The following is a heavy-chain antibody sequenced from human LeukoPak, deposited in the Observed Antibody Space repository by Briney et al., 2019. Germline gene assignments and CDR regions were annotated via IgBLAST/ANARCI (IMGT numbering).Heavy chain of an antibody. Sequence: GASVKVSCKASGYTFTSYDINWVRQATGQGLEWMGWMNPNSGNTGYAQKFQGRVTMSRNTSISTAYMELSSLRSEDTAVYYCARDCPETSIAARRASDYWGQGTLVTVSS. CDR3: ARDCPETSIAARRASDY. CDR1: GYTFTSYD. J-gene: IGHJ4*02. D-gene: IGHD6-6*01. V-gene: IGHV1-8*01. CDR2: MNPNSGNT.